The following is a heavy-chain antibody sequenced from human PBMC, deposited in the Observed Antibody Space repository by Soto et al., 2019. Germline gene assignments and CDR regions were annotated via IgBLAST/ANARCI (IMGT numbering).Heavy chain of an antibody. Sequence: QVQLHQWGAGLLKPSETLSLTCAVYGGSFTTYYWSWIRQSPGKGLEWIGEINHSGFTNYNPSLESRVTTSVDTSKNQFSLMLRSVTAADTAIYYCARRYCSDSYCSYFDYWGRGTLVSVSS. CDR1: GGSFTTYY. V-gene: IGHV4-34*01. D-gene: IGHD2-15*01. CDR2: INHSGFT. CDR3: ARRYCSDSYCSYFDY. J-gene: IGHJ4*02.